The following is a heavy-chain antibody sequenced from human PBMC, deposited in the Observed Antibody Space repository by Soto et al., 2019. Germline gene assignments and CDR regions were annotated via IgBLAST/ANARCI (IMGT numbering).Heavy chain of an antibody. CDR2: IIPIFGTA. J-gene: IGHJ6*02. Sequence: SVKVSCKASGGTFSSYAISWVRQAPGQGLEWMGGIIPIFGTANYAQKFQGRVTIAADESTSTAYMELSSLRSEDTAVYYCARDLSYAMDVWGQGTTVTVSS. CDR3: ARDLSYAMDV. V-gene: IGHV1-69*13. CDR1: GGTFSSYA. D-gene: IGHD3-16*01.